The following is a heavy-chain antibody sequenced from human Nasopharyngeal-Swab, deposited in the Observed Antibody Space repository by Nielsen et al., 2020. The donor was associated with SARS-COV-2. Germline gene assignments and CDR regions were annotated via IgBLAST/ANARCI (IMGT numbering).Heavy chain of an antibody. CDR1: GFSLSTSGMC. J-gene: IGHJ6*02. Sequence: SGPTLVKPTQTPTLTCTFSGFSLSTSGMCVSWIRQPPGKALEWLALIDWDDDKYYSTSLKTRLTISKDTSKNQVVLTMTNMGPVDTATYYCARIPGYSSGWYSGGMDVWGQGTTVTVSS. CDR2: IDWDDDK. CDR3: ARIPGYSSGWYSGGMDV. D-gene: IGHD6-19*01. V-gene: IGHV2-70*01.